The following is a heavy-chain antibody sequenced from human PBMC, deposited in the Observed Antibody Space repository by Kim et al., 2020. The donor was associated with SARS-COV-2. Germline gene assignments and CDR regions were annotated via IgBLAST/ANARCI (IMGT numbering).Heavy chain of an antibody. D-gene: IGHD2-15*01. Sequence: SETLSLTCAVYGGSFSGYYWSWIRQPPGKGLEWIGEINHSGSTNYNPSLKIRVTISVDTSKNQFSLKLSSVTAADTAVYYCARGVVFSYWGQGTLVTVSS. J-gene: IGHJ4*02. CDR1: GGSFSGYY. CDR3: ARGVVFSY. CDR2: INHSGST. V-gene: IGHV4-34*01.